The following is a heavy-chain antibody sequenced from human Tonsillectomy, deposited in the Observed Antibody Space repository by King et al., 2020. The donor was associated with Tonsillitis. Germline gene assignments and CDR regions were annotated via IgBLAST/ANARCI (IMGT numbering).Heavy chain of an antibody. D-gene: IGHD3-10*01. V-gene: IGHV2-5*01. Sequence: TLKESGPTLVKPTQTLTLTCTFSGVSLSTSGGGVGWIRQPPGKAPEWLALIYWNDVKRYSPSLKSRLTITKDTSKNQVVLTMTNMDPVDTATYYCARGRGGSGSSLFDFWGQGTLVTVSS. J-gene: IGHJ4*02. CDR1: GVSLSTSGGG. CDR3: ARGRGGSGSSLFDF. CDR2: IYWNDVK.